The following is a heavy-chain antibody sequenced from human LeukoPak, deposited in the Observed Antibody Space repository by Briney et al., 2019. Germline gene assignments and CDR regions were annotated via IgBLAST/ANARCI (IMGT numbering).Heavy chain of an antibody. Sequence: PGGSLRLSCAASGFTFSSYAMHWVRQAPGKGLEYVSAISSNGGSTYYANSVKGRFTISRDNSKNTLYLQMGSLRAEDMAVYYCARGRSWYYYYYGMDVWGQGTTVTVSS. J-gene: IGHJ6*02. CDR1: GFTFSSYA. CDR2: ISSNGGST. V-gene: IGHV3-64*01. CDR3: ARGRSWYYYYYGMDV. D-gene: IGHD6-13*01.